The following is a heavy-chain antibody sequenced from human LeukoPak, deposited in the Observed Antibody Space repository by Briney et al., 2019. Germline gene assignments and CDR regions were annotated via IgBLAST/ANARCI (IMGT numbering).Heavy chain of an antibody. J-gene: IGHJ4*02. CDR2: INSDESTT. V-gene: IGHV3-74*01. D-gene: IGHD3-9*01. CDR3: AEGNYDILTGPPDY. CDR1: GFTFSDYW. Sequence: PGGSLRLSCAASGFTFSDYWMHWVRQAPGKGLVWVSRINSDESTTRYADSVKGRFTISRDNAKNSLYLQMNSLRAEDTALYYCAEGNYDILTGPPDYWGQGTLVTVSS.